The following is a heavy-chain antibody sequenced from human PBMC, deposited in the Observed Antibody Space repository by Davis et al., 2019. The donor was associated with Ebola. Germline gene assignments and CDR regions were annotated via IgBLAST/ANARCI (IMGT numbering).Heavy chain of an antibody. J-gene: IGHJ6*02. V-gene: IGHV3-30-3*01. CDR1: RFSFNNYA. CDR2: ISYDGTNK. Sequence: PGGSLRLSCAASRFSFNNYAMHWVRQAPGKGLDWVTVISYDGTNKYYADSVTGRFTISRDNSKNTLFLQMNSLKPEDTAVYYCARGAPPTFYYYGVDVWGQGTTVTVSS. CDR3: ARGAPPTFYYYGVDV.